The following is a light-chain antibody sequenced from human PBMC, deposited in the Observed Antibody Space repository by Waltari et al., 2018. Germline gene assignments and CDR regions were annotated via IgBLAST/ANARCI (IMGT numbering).Light chain of an antibody. Sequence: EIVFTQSPGTLSLSPGERATLCCRASQSLSRTYLAWYHQRPGQPPRLLIYGASNRAAGVPDRFSGGGSGTDFTLTISRLEPEDFALYYCQQYVSSPWTFGQGTKVEIK. CDR2: GAS. J-gene: IGKJ1*01. CDR3: QQYVSSPWT. V-gene: IGKV3-20*01. CDR1: QSLSRTY.